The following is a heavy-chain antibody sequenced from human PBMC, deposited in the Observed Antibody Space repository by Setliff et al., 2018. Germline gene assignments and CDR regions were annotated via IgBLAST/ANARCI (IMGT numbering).Heavy chain of an antibody. CDR3: RFWSSYYKNGY. V-gene: IGHV4-34*01. CDR2: INQSGNT. J-gene: IGHJ4*02. CDR1: GGSFSDYY. D-gene: IGHD3-3*01. Sequence: PSETLSLTCTVYGGSFSDYYWGWIRQSPGKRPEWIAEINQSGNTNYNPSLNSRVSVSVDTPTNQFSLKVFSVTAADTAVYYCRFWSSYYKNGYWAQGTLVTAPQ.